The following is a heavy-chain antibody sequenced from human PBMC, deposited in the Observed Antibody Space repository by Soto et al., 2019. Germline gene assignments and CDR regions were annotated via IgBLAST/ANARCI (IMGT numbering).Heavy chain of an antibody. Sequence: SETLSLTCAVYGGSFSGYYWSWIRQPPGKGLEWIGEINHSGSTNYNPSLKSRVTISVDTSKNRFSLKLSSVTAADTAVYYCARGLRGGIVVVPAAATNYYYMDVWGKGTTVTVSS. V-gene: IGHV4-34*01. CDR2: INHSGST. CDR1: GGSFSGYY. D-gene: IGHD2-2*01. J-gene: IGHJ6*03. CDR3: ARGLRGGIVVVPAAATNYYYMDV.